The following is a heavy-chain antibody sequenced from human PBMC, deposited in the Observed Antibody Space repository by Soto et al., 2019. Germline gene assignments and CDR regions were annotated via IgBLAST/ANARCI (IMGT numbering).Heavy chain of an antibody. CDR1: GYPVTAYY. V-gene: IGHV1-2*02. Sequence: QLHLVQSGAVVKKPGASVTVSCSASGYPVTAYYMHWVRQAPGRGLEWMGGINPATGAAKYTQTFQGRVTMTRDTPTSTVFMELSGLTSEDTAVFYCATGGGVGVAGSAAFDMWGQGTVVTVSS. D-gene: IGHD3-3*01. CDR3: ATGGGVGVAGSAAFDM. J-gene: IGHJ3*02. CDR2: INPATGAA.